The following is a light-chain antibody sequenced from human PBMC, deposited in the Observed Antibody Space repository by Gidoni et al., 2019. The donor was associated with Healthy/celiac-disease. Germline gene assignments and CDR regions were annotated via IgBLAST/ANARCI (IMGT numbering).Light chain of an antibody. CDR3: QQYYSTPRT. V-gene: IGKV4-1*01. CDR1: QSVLYSSNNRNY. Sequence: DIVITQSPDSLPVSLGERATINCKSSQSVLYSSNNRNYLAWYQQTPGQPPKLLIYRASTREAGVPDRFSGGGSGTDFTLTISSLQAGGVAVYYCQQYYSTPRTFGGGTKVEIK. J-gene: IGKJ4*01. CDR2: RAS.